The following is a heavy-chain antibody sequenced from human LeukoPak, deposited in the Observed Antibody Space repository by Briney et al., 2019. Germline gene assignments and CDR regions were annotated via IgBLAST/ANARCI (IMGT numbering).Heavy chain of an antibody. D-gene: IGHD5-12*01. Sequence: GGSLRLSCAASGFTFSSYAMSWVRQAPGKGLEWVAVISYDGSNKYYADSVKGRFTISRDNSKNTLYLQMNSLRAEDTAVYYCARDLSGQDQAFDIWGQGTMVTVSS. J-gene: IGHJ3*02. V-gene: IGHV3-30*03. CDR2: ISYDGSNK. CDR1: GFTFSSYA. CDR3: ARDLSGQDQAFDI.